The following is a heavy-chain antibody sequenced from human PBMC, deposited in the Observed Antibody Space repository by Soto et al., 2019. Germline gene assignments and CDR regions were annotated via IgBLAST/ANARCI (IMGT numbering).Heavy chain of an antibody. V-gene: IGHV3-23*01. CDR1: GFTFSRDG. CDR3: AKERATTTAFDY. J-gene: IGHJ4*02. Sequence: GGSLRLSCAASGFTFSRDGMSWVRQAPGKGLEWVSLITDNGGSTYYADSVKGRFTISRDNTKNTLFLQMSSLRAEDTAVYYCAKERATTTAFDYWGQGALVTDSS. D-gene: IGHD4-17*01. CDR2: ITDNGGST.